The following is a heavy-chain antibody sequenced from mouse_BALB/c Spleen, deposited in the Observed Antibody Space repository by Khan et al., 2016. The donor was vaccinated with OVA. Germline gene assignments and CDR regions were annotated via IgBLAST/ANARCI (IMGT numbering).Heavy chain of an antibody. V-gene: IGHV1-5*01. CDR3: TRGGYSSFAH. D-gene: IGHD1-3*01. CDR1: GYSFTSYL. CDR2: IYPGNSDT. J-gene: IGHJ3*01. Sequence: EVQLQQSGTVLARPGASVKMSCKASGYSFTSYLIYWVKQRPGQGLEWIGGIYPGNSDTSYNQQFKDKATMTAGTSASTTYLELSSLTNEDSAVYYWTRGGYSSFAHWGQGTLVTVSA.